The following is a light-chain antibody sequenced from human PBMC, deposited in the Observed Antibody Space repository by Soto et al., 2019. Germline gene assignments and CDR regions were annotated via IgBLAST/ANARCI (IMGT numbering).Light chain of an antibody. J-gene: IGLJ1*01. CDR3: ISYTSRSTYV. CDR1: SSDVGGYNY. CDR2: DVS. Sequence: QSVLTQPASVSGSPGQSITIPCTGTSSDVGGYNYVSWYQQHPGKAPKLMIYDVSNRPSGVSNRFSGSKSGNTASLTISGLQAEDEADYSCISYTSRSTYVFGTGTKVTVL. V-gene: IGLV2-14*01.